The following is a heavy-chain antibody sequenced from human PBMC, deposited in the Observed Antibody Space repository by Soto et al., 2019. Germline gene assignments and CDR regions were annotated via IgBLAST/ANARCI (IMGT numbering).Heavy chain of an antibody. CDR3: ATDPVAVTGSFIDS. CDR2: ISYDGRET. V-gene: IGHV3-30-3*01. CDR1: GFTFSAYA. J-gene: IGHJ4*02. Sequence: SGGSLRLSCAAPGFTFSAYAFHWVRQAPGKGLEWLSVISYDGRETHYADSVEGRFIISRDSSKKTAYLQMNSLRGDDTAVYFCATDPVAVTGSFIDSWGQGTLVTVSS. D-gene: IGHD2-21*02.